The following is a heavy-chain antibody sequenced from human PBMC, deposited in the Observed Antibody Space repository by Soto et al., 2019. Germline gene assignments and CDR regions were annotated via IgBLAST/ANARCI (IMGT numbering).Heavy chain of an antibody. D-gene: IGHD3-3*01. J-gene: IGHJ6*02. CDR1: GFTFSSYG. CDR3: AKEGIELRFLEWFPYYYYYGMDV. CDR2: ISYDGSNK. V-gene: IGHV3-30*18. Sequence: GGSLRLSCAASGFTFSSYGMHWVRQAPGKGLEWVAVISYDGSNKYYADSVKGRFTISRDNSKNTLYLQMNSLRAEDTAVYYCAKEGIELRFLEWFPYYYYYGMDVWGQGTTVTVSS.